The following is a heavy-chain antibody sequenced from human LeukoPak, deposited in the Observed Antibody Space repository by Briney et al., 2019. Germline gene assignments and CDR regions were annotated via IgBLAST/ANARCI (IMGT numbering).Heavy chain of an antibody. CDR2: IYYSGST. V-gene: IGHV4-39*01. CDR1: GGSISSSSYY. D-gene: IGHD3-22*01. J-gene: IGHJ4*02. CDR3: ARVQSSGSLPLFDY. Sequence: PSETLSLTCTVSGGSISSSSYYWGWIRQPPGKGLEWIGSIYYSGSTYYNPSLKSRVTISVDTSKNQFSLKLSSVTAADTAVYYCARVQSSGSLPLFDYWGQGTLFTASS.